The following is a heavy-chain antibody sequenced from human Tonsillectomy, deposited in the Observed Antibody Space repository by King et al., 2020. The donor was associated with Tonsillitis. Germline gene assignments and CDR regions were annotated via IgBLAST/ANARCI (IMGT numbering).Heavy chain of an antibody. CDR3: ARDQTRQQRIVNS. V-gene: IGHV3-30-3*01. CDR2: ISYDGSDQ. J-gene: IGHJ4*02. Sequence: VQLVESGGGVVQPGRSLRVSCAASGFTFINYAMHWVRQAPGKGLEWVAVISYDGSDQTYADSVKGRFIISRDNLKNTLYLQMNSLRPDDTAVYYCARDQTRQQRIVNSWGQGTLVTVSS. D-gene: IGHD1-1*01. CDR1: GFTFINYA.